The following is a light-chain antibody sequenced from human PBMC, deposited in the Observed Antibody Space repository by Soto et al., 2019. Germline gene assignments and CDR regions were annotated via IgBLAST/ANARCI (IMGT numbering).Light chain of an antibody. Sequence: EIVLTQSPGTLSLSPGERATLSCRASQSVSSSYLAWYQQKPGQAPRLLIYGASSRATGIPDRFSGSGSGTEFTLTISSLQSEDFAVYYCQHSSSSPLLTFGGGTKVDI. CDR3: QHSSSSPLLT. J-gene: IGKJ4*01. CDR1: QSVSSSY. V-gene: IGKV3-20*01. CDR2: GAS.